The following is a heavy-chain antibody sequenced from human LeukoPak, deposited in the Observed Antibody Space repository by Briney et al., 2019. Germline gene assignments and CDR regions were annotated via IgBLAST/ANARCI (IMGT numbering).Heavy chain of an antibody. Sequence: YYWGWIRQPPGKGLEWIGSIYHSGSTYYNPSLKSRVTISVDTSKNQFSLKLSSVTAADTAVYYCTRANGYGLIDYWGQGTLVTVSS. J-gene: IGHJ4*02. CDR1: YY. CDR3: TRANGYGLIDY. V-gene: IGHV4-38-2*02. D-gene: IGHD3-10*01. CDR2: IYHSGST.